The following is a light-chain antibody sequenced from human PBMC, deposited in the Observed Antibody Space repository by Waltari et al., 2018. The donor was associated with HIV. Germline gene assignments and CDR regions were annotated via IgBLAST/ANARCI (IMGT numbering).Light chain of an antibody. CDR2: EDK. J-gene: IGLJ3*02. CDR3: QSYDSSNFWV. V-gene: IGLV6-57*01. CDR1: SGNIASNY. Sequence: NFMLTQPHSVSESPGKTVTISYTRSSGNIASNYVQWYQLRPGTSPTTVIYEDKQRPSGFPDRFSGAIDSSSNSASLTISGRKTEDEADYYCQSYDSSNFWVFGGGTKLTVL.